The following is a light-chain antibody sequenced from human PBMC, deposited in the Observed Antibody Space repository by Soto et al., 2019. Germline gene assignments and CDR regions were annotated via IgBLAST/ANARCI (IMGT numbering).Light chain of an antibody. CDR3: QVRNSWSIA. V-gene: IGKV3D-20*02. J-gene: IGKJ5*01. CDR2: GAS. CDR1: QSVPSDW. Sequence: EIVLTQSPGTLSLSPGERATLSCRASQSVPSDWLAWYRHKPGQAPRLLIYGASSRATGVPDRVSGSGSGTDFTLTINRLEPEDFALYYCQVRNSWSIAFGRGTRLETK.